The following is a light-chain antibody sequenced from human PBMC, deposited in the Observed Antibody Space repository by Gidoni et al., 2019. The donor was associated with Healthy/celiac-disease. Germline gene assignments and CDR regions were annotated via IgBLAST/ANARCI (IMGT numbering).Light chain of an antibody. CDR2: GAS. CDR3: QQYDSSPPCS. Sequence: EIVLTQSPGPLSLSPGERATLSCRASQSVSSSYLAWYQQKPGQAPRLLIYGASSRATGIPDRFSGSGSGTDFTLTISRLEPEDYAVYYCQQYDSSPPCSFGQGTKLEIK. V-gene: IGKV3-20*01. CDR1: QSVSSSY. J-gene: IGKJ2*04.